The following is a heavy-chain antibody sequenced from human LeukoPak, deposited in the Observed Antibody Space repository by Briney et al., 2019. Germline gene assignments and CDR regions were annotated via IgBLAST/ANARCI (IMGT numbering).Heavy chain of an antibody. Sequence: GASVKDSCKASGYTFTSYYMPWVRQAPGQGLEWMGIINPSGGSTSYAQRFQGRVTMTRDKSTSTVYMEPSSLRSEDTAVYYCARAGDYGDAGMDVWGQGTTVTVSS. V-gene: IGHV1-46*01. J-gene: IGHJ6*02. D-gene: IGHD4-17*01. CDR2: INPSGGST. CDR1: GYTFTSYY. CDR3: ARAGDYGDAGMDV.